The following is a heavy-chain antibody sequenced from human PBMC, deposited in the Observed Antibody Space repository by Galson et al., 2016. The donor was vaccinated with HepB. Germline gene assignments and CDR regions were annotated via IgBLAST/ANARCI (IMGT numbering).Heavy chain of an antibody. Sequence: SETLSLTCTVSGGSISSSHSYYWGWIRQPPGRGLEWIGTISYHGKTYYHPSLKSRVTISVDTSRNQFSLRLSSVTATDTAVYYCASDDYWSQGTLVTVSS. CDR1: GGSISSSHSYY. CDR3: ASDDY. CDR2: ISYHGKT. J-gene: IGHJ4*02. V-gene: IGHV4-39*02.